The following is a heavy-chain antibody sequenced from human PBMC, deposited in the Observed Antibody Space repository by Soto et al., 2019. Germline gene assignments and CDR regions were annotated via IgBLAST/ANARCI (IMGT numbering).Heavy chain of an antibody. CDR3: ARYSGKYQGPIDY. V-gene: IGHV3-30*03. D-gene: IGHD1-26*01. Sequence: QVQLVESGGGVVQPGRSLRLSCAASGFTFSHYGIHWGRRAPGKRLEWLAVISYDGSNKHYADSVKGRFTVSRDNSKNTLYLQMNSLRAEDTAVYFCARYSGKYQGPIDYWGQGTLVTVSS. CDR1: GFTFSHYG. J-gene: IGHJ4*02. CDR2: ISYDGSNK.